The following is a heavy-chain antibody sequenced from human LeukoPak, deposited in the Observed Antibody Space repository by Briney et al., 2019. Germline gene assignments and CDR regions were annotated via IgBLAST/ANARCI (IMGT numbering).Heavy chain of an antibody. CDR3: AKRVPGWYQIDY. CDR1: GFSCRKLE. D-gene: IGHD6-19*01. V-gene: IGHV3-23*01. J-gene: IGHJ4*02. CDR2: LTGPGGST. Sequence: GGTLRLACGGCGFSCRKLEMCGVGEAPGKGLEWVSALTGPGGSTYYADSVKGRFTISRDNSENMLYLQMNSLRAEDTAVYYCAKRVPGWYQIDYWGQGTLVTVSS.